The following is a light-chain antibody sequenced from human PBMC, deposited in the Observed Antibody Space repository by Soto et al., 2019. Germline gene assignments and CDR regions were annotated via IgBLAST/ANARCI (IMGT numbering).Light chain of an antibody. J-gene: IGKJ1*01. CDR1: QSVLYSSNNKNY. V-gene: IGKV4-1*01. CDR3: QQHYSNPLT. Sequence: DIVMTQSPDSLAVSLGERATINCKSSQSVLYSSNNKNYLAWYQQKPGQPPKLLIYWASIRESGVPDRFSGSGSGTDFTLPISSLQAEDVAVYYCQQHYSNPLTFGQGTKVEIK. CDR2: WAS.